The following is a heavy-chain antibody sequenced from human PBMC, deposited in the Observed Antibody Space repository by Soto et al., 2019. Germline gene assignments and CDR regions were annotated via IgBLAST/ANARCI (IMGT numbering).Heavy chain of an antibody. J-gene: IGHJ4*02. CDR2: ISGSGGST. CDR1: GFTFSSYA. Sequence: EVQLLESGGGLVQPGWSLRLSCAASGFTFSSYAMSWVRQAPGKGLEWVSAISGSGGSTYYADSVKGRFTISRDNSKNTLYLQMNSLRAEDTAVYYCAKGVGYCSGGSCRRSDYWGQGTLVTVSS. V-gene: IGHV3-23*01. CDR3: AKGVGYCSGGSCRRSDY. D-gene: IGHD2-15*01.